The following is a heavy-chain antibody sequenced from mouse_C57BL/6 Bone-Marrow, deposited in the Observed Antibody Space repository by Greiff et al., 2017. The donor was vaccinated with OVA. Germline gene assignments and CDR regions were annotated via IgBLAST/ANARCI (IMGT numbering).Heavy chain of an antibody. CDR1: GYTFTSYW. CDR3: AREGITTVAQYYFDY. Sequence: QVQLQQPGTELVKPGASVKLSCKASGYTFTSYWMHWVKQRPGQGLEWIGNINPSNGGTNYNEKFKSKATLTVDKSSSTAYMQLSSLTSEDSAVYYCAREGITTVAQYYFDYWGQGTTLTVSS. V-gene: IGHV1-53*01. J-gene: IGHJ2*01. D-gene: IGHD1-1*01. CDR2: INPSNGGT.